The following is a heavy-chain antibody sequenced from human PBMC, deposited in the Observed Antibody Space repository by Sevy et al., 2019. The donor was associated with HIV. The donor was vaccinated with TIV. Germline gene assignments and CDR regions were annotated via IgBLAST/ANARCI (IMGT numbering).Heavy chain of an antibody. D-gene: IGHD3-9*01. J-gene: IGHJ3*02. CDR2: ISWNSGSI. Sequence: SLKISCAASGFTFDDYAMHWVRQAPGKGLEWVSGISWNSGSIGYADSVKGRFTISRDNAKNSLYLQMNSLRAEDTALYYCAKDLPDDILTGRPGAFDIWGQGTMVTVSS. V-gene: IGHV3-9*01. CDR1: GFTFDDYA. CDR3: AKDLPDDILTGRPGAFDI.